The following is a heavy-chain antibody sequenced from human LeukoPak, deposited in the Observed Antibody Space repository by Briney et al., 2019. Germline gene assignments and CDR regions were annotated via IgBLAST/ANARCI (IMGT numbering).Heavy chain of an antibody. Sequence: GGSLRLSCAASGFTFSSYAVSWVRRAPGMGLEWVSVIYRGGSGGGGGTTNYADFVEGRFAISRDNSKNTLFLQMNSLRAEDTAVYYCARTDSNRAFDLWGQGTMVTVSS. CDR2: IYRGGSGGGGGTT. J-gene: IGHJ3*01. CDR1: GFTFSSYA. V-gene: IGHV3-23*01. CDR3: ARTDSNRAFDL. D-gene: IGHD3/OR15-3a*01.